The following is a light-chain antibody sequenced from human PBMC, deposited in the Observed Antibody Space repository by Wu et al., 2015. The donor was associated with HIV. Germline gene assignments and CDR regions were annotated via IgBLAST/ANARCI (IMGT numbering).Light chain of an antibody. Sequence: EIVLTQSPATLALSPGERATLSCRASQSITVSLAWYQQTPGQAPRLLIYDASNRATGIPPRFSGSGSGTDFTLTISSLEPEDFAIYYCQQRRNWPVTFGGGTKVEIK. CDR2: DAS. V-gene: IGKV3-11*01. CDR1: QSITVS. J-gene: IGKJ4*01. CDR3: QQRRNWPVT.